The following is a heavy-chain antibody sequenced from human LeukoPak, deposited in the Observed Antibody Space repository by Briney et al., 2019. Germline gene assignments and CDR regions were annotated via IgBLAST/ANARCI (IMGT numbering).Heavy chain of an antibody. J-gene: IGHJ4*02. V-gene: IGHV3-9*01. CDR2: INWNSATI. D-gene: IGHD3-22*01. CDR3: AKGGPHSTGTPRQGNFDY. Sequence: PGGSLRLSCAASGFTFGGYAMHWVRQAPGTGLEWVSGINWNSATIGYADSVKGRFIISRDNAKNSLYLRMSSLRDEDTAFYYCAKGGPHSTGTPRQGNFDYWGQGTLVTVSS. CDR1: GFTFGGYA.